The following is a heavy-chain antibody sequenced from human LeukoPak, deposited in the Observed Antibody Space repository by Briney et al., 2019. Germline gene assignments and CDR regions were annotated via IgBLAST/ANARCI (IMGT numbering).Heavy chain of an antibody. CDR3: ARKNVVVVAATLLNYFDY. Sequence: PSETLSLTRTVSGYSISSGYYWGWIRQPPGKGLEWIGSIYHSGSTYYNPSLKSRVTISVDTSKNQFSLKLSSVTAADTAVYYCARKNVVVVAATLLNYFDYWGQGTLVTVSS. V-gene: IGHV4-38-2*02. CDR1: GYSISSGYY. CDR2: IYHSGST. J-gene: IGHJ4*02. D-gene: IGHD2-15*01.